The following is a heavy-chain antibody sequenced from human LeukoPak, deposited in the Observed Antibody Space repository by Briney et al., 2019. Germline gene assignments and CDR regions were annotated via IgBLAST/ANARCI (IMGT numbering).Heavy chain of an antibody. Sequence: ESGPTLANPTETLTLTCTVSGFSLSNARMGVSWIRQPPGKALEWLAHIFSNDEKSYSTSLKSRLTISKDTSKSQVVLTMTNMDPVDTATYYCARIRGYSGYERVYFDYWGQGTLVTVSS. CDR1: GFSLSNARMG. CDR2: IFSNDEK. CDR3: ARIRGYSGYERVYFDY. J-gene: IGHJ4*02. V-gene: IGHV2-26*01. D-gene: IGHD5-12*01.